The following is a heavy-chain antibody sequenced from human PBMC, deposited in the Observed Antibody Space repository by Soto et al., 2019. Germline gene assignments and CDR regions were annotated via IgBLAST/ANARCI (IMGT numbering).Heavy chain of an antibody. CDR2: IYYSGST. CDR1: GGSISSGGYY. D-gene: IGHD5-12*01. V-gene: IGHV4-31*03. J-gene: IGHJ5*02. CDR3: ARTRWLQSGGTINWFAP. Sequence: SETLSLTCTVSGGSISSGGYYWSWIRQHPGKGLEWIGYIYYSGSTYYNPSLKSRVTISVDTSKNQFSLKLSSVTAADTAVYYCARTRWLQSGGTINWFAPWGQGTLVTVSS.